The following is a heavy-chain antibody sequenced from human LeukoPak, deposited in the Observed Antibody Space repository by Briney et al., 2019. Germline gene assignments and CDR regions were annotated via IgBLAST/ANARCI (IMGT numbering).Heavy chain of an antibody. CDR1: GFTFSSYW. CDR2: INSDGSST. Sequence: GGSLTLSCAASGFTFSSYWMHWVCHAPGKGRVLVSRINSDGSSTSYEDSVKGRFTISRDNSKNTLYLQMNSLRAEDTAVYYCARGTSNYDFWSGYFGYWGQGTLVTVSS. D-gene: IGHD3-3*01. CDR3: ARGTSNYDFWSGYFGY. J-gene: IGHJ4*02. V-gene: IGHV3-74*01.